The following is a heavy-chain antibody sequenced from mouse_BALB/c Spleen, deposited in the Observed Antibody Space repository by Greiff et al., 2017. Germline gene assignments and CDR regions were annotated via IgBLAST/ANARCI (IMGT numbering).Heavy chain of an antibody. V-gene: IGHV1-15*01. CDR1: GYTFTDYE. CDR2: IDPETGGT. J-gene: IGHJ3*01. Sequence: QVQLQQSGAELVRPGASVTLSCKASGYTFTDYEMHWVKQTPVHGLEWIGAIDPETGGTAYNQKFKGKATLTADKSSSTAYMELRSLTSEDSAVYYCTRAGTGAWFAYWGQGTLVTVSA. D-gene: IGHD4-1*01. CDR3: TRAGTGAWFAY.